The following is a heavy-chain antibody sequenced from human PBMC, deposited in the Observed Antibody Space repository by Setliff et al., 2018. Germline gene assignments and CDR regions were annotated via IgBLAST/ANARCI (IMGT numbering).Heavy chain of an antibody. D-gene: IGHD4-17*01. CDR2: ISWDGVSA. Sequence: PGGSLRLSCEASGFTFDDHTMHWVRQVPGRSLEWISIISWDGVSAEYADSVKGRFAIARDNSKSSLYLQMNSLRTDDTALYFCTRAIGDYVMDSWGQGTLVTVSS. J-gene: IGHJ4*02. CDR3: TRAIGDYVMDS. CDR1: GFTFDDHT. V-gene: IGHV3-43*01.